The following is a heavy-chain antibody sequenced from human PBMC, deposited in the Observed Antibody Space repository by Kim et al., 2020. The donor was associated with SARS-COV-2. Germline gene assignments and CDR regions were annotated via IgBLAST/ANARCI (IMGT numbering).Heavy chain of an antibody. Sequence: ASVKVSCRTSGYTFTTYAIHWVRQAPGHGLEWMGWINTNTGNPTYAQDFTGRFVFSLDTSVSTTYLQISSLKPEDTAVYYCAKTRWDCRGPTCYSSYDSWGQGTLVTVSS. CDR2: INTNTGNP. D-gene: IGHD2-15*01. CDR3: AKTRWDCRGPTCYSSYDS. V-gene: IGHV7-4-1*02. J-gene: IGHJ4*02. CDR1: GYTFTTYA.